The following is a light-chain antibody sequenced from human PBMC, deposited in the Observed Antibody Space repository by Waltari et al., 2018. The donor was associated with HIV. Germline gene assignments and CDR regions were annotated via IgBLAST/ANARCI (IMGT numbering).Light chain of an antibody. J-gene: IGKJ1*01. V-gene: IGKV3-15*01. CDR1: QSVNSN. Sequence: EILMTKSPATLSVSPGERASQSVNSNLAWYQQKPGQTPRLLIYGPSTRATDIPARFSGSGSGTEFTLTISSLQSEDFAVYYCHHYNNWRETFGQGTKVEIK. CDR3: HHYNNWRET. CDR2: GPS.